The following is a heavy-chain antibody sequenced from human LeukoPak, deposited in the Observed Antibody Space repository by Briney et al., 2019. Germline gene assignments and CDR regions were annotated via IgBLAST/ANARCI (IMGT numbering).Heavy chain of an antibody. D-gene: IGHD5-12*01. CDR2: ISSSSSYI. J-gene: IGHJ3*02. CDR3: ARRSIVAGDAFDI. CDR1: GFTFSSYS. V-gene: IGHV3-21*04. Sequence: GGSLRLSCAASGFTFSSYSMNWVRQAPGKELEWVSSISSSSSYIYYADSVKGRFTISRDNSKNTLYLQMNSLRAEDTAVYYCARRSIVAGDAFDIWGQGTMVTVSS.